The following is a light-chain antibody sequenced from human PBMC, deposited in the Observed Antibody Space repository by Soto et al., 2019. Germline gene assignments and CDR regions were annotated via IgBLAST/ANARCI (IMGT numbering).Light chain of an antibody. J-gene: IGKJ3*01. Sequence: DIVMTQSPESLPVSLGERATINCKSSQSVLYTSNNQNYLAWHQQKPGQPPKLLFYWASTRESGVPARFSGSGSGTDFTLTISSLGAEDVAVYYCQQYYRTPFTFGPGTKVDIK. CDR3: QQYYRTPFT. CDR1: QSVLYTSNNQNY. V-gene: IGKV4-1*01. CDR2: WAS.